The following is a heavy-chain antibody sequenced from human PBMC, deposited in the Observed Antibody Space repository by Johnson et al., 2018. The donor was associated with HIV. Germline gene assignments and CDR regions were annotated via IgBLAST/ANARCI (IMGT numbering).Heavy chain of an antibody. CDR3: APLGDAFDI. Sequence: QMQLVESGGGVVQPGRSLRLSCAASGFTFSSYAMHWVRQAPGKGLEWVAVISYDGRDAYYADSVKGRFTSSRDNSKNTLYLQMNSLRAEDTAVYYCAPLGDAFDIWGQGTMVTVSS. D-gene: IGHD7-27*01. V-gene: IGHV3-30*04. J-gene: IGHJ3*02. CDR2: ISYDGRDA. CDR1: GFTFSSYA.